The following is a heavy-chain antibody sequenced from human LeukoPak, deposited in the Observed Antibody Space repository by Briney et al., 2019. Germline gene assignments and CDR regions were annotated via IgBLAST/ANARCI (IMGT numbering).Heavy chain of an antibody. D-gene: IGHD3-22*01. CDR2: MNPNSGNT. CDR3: ARDSYDSSGYLSNAFDI. J-gene: IGHJ3*02. CDR1: GYTFTSYD. Sequence: GASVKVSCKASGYTFTSYDINWVRQATGQGLEWMGWMNPNSGNTGYAQKFQGRVTITRNTSISTAYMELSSLRSEDTAVYYCARDSYDSSGYLSNAFDIWGQGTMVTVSS. V-gene: IGHV1-8*03.